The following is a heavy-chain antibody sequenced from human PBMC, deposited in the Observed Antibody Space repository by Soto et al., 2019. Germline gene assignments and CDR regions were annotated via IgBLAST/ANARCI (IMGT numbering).Heavy chain of an antibody. Sequence: SETLSLTCTVSGGSISSYYWSWFRQPPGKGLEWIGYIYYSGSTNYNPSLKSRVTISVDTSKNQFSLKLSSVTAADTAVYYCARVASAVPAARWSFGVWGQGTLVTVSS. V-gene: IGHV4-59*01. J-gene: IGHJ4*02. CDR2: IYYSGST. D-gene: IGHD2-2*01. CDR3: ARVASAVPAARWSFGV. CDR1: GGSISSYY.